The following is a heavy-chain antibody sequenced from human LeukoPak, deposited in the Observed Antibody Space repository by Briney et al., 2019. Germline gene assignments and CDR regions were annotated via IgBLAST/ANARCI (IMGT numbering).Heavy chain of an antibody. Sequence: SETLSLTCAVYGGSFSGYYWSWIRQPPGKGLEWIGEINHSGSTNYNPSLKSRVTISVDTSKNQFSLKLSSVTAADTAVYYCVVTTYPLSFDYWGQGTLVTVSS. CDR3: VVTTYPLSFDY. CDR2: INHSGST. V-gene: IGHV4-34*01. J-gene: IGHJ4*02. CDR1: GGSFSGYY. D-gene: IGHD4-17*01.